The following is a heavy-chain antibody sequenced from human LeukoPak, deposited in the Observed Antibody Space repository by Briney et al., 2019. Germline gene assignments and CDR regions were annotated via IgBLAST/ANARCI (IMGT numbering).Heavy chain of an antibody. CDR1: GGSISSYY. Sequence: PSETLSLTCTVSGGSISSYYWSWIRQPAGKGLEWIGRIYTSGSTNYNPSLKSRVTMSVDTSKNQFSLKLSSVTAADTAVYYCARDGPRSSSSMGGYYYYYMDVWGKGTTVTVSS. D-gene: IGHD6-6*01. CDR2: IYTSGST. V-gene: IGHV4-4*07. CDR3: ARDGPRSSSSMGGYYYYYMDV. J-gene: IGHJ6*03.